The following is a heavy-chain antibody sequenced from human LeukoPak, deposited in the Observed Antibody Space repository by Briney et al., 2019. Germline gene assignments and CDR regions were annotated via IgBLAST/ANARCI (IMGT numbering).Heavy chain of an antibody. CDR1: GGSVSGYY. D-gene: IGHD2-15*01. CDR2: VYYSGST. Sequence: SETLSLTCVVSGGSVSGYYWGWIRQPPGRGLEWIGYVYYSGSTNYNPSFKSRITISVDTSRNQFSLQLNSVTAADTAVYYCARIHRYCSGGACYVLDNWGQGTLVAVSS. V-gene: IGHV4-59*02. J-gene: IGHJ4*02. CDR3: ARIHRYCSGGACYVLDN.